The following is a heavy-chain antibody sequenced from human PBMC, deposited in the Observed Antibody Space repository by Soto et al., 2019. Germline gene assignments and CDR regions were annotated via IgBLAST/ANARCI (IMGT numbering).Heavy chain of an antibody. D-gene: IGHD3-16*01. J-gene: IGHJ3*02. CDR1: GGSISSGGYS. V-gene: IGHV4-30-2*01. CDR2: IYHSGST. Sequence: PSETLSLTCAVSGGSISSGGYSWSWIRQPPGKGLEWIGYIYHSGSTYYNPSLKSRVTISVDRSKNQFSLKLSSVTAADTAVYYCARYLGGLDIWGQGTMVTVSS. CDR3: ARYLGGLDI.